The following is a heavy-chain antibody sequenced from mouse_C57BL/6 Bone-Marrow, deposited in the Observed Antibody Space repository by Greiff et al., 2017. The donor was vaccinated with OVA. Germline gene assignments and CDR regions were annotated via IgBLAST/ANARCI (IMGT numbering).Heavy chain of an antibody. CDR1: GYTFTSYW. CDR2: IDPSDSYT. V-gene: IGHV1-69*01. CDR3: AREGAMDY. J-gene: IGHJ4*01. Sequence: VPLQQPGAELVMPGASVKLSCKASGYTFTSYWMHWVKQRPGQGLEWIGEIDPSDSYTNYNQKFKGKSTLTVDKSSSTAYMQLSSLASEDTAVYYCAREGAMDYGGQGTSVTVSS.